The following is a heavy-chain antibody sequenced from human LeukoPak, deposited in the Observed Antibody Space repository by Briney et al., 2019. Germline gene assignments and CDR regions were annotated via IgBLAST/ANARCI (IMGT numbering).Heavy chain of an antibody. J-gene: IGHJ4*02. CDR1: GGSISSSSYY. V-gene: IGHV4-39*07. CDR2: IYYSGST. CDR3: AREYYYGSSGPYYVDY. D-gene: IGHD3-22*01. Sequence: PSETLSLTCTVSGGSISSSSYYWGWIRQPPGQGLEWIVSIYYSGSTYYNPSLKRRVTISVNTTKNQFSLKLSSVTAADASVYYLAREYYYGSSGPYYVDYWGQGTLVTGSS.